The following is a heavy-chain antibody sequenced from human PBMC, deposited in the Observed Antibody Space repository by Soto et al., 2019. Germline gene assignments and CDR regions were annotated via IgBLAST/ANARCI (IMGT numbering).Heavy chain of an antibody. Sequence: SETLSLTCTVSGGSISSYYWSWIRQPPGKGLEWIGYIYYSGSTNYNPSLKSRVTISVDTSKNQFSLKLSSVTAADTAVYYCARDHLSTSSWWDKYYYYGMDVWGQGTTVTVSS. D-gene: IGHD6-13*01. CDR1: GGSISSYY. V-gene: IGHV4-59*01. CDR2: IYYSGST. CDR3: ARDHLSTSSWWDKYYYYGMDV. J-gene: IGHJ6*02.